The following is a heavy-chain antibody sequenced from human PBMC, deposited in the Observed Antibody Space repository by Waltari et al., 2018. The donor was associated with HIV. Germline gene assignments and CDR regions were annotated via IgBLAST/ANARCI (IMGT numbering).Heavy chain of an antibody. D-gene: IGHD3-10*01. CDR2: IYYSGST. J-gene: IGHJ6*02. CDR1: GGSISSSSYY. V-gene: IGHV4-39*07. Sequence: QLQLQESGPGLVKPSETLSLTCTVSGGSISSSSYYWGWIRQPPGQGLGWIGSIYYSGSTYYNPSLKSRVTISVDTSKNQFSLKLSSVTAADTAVYYCARDYYGSGSYYNEDYYYGMDVWGQGTTVTVSS. CDR3: ARDYYGSGSYYNEDYYYGMDV.